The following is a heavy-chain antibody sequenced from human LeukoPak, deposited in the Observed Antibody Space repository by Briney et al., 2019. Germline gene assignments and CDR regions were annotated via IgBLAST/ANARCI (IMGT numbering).Heavy chain of an antibody. J-gene: IGHJ6*02. Sequence: TSETLSLTCTGSGGAMSSYYWGWIGQPPGKGLEWIGYIYYSGSTNYNPSLKSRVTISVDTSKNQFSLKLSSVTAADTAVYYCAYSSGWYYYYYGMDVWGQGTTVTVSS. CDR1: GGAMSSYY. CDR2: IYYSGST. CDR3: AYSSGWYYYYYGMDV. D-gene: IGHD6-19*01. V-gene: IGHV4-59*01.